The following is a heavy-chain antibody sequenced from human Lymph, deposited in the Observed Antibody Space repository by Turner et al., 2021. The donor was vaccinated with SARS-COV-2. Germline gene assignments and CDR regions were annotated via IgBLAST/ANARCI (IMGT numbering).Heavy chain of an antibody. CDR1: GCTFDDYD. D-gene: IGHD2-15*01. Sequence: EVQLVESGGRLLQHEGSLRLSCAASGCTFDDYDMHWVRQAPWKGLEWVSLISGDGGGTYYAASVKGRVTISRDNSKNYLSLQMNSLRAEDTALYYCAKDPGYCSGGSCYSRTYFDFWGQGTLVTVSA. J-gene: IGHJ4*02. CDR3: AKDPGYCSGGSCYSRTYFDF. V-gene: IGHV3-43*02. CDR2: ISGDGGGT.